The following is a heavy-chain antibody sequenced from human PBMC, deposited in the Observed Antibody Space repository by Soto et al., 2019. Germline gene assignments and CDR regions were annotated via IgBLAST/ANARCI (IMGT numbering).Heavy chain of an antibody. D-gene: IGHD6-13*01. CDR1: GYTFTSYA. CDR3: ARDLWYGLNDYYYYGMDV. Sequence: VASVKVSCKASGYTFTSYAMNWVRQAPGQGLEWMGWINTNTGNPTYAQGFTGRFVFSLDTSVSTAYLQICSLKAEDTAVYYCARDLWYGLNDYYYYGMDVWGQGTTVTVSS. V-gene: IGHV7-4-1*01. CDR2: INTNTGNP. J-gene: IGHJ6*02.